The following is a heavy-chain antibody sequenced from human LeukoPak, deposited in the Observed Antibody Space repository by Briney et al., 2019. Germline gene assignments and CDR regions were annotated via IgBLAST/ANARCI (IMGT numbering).Heavy chain of an antibody. V-gene: IGHV3-7*05. CDR1: GFTFSNYG. Sequence: GGSLRLSCAASGFTFSNYGMIWVRQAPGKGLGWVGNIKQDGSEKRYADSVRGRFSISRDNAQTSLYLQMNSLRAEDTAVYYCARASDTWLHLTWGQGTLVTVSS. CDR2: IKQDGSEK. D-gene: IGHD5-24*01. CDR3: ARASDTWLHLT. J-gene: IGHJ5*02.